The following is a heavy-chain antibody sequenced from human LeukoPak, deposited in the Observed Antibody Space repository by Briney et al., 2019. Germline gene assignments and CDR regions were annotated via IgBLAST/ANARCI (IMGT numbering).Heavy chain of an antibody. V-gene: IGHV3-23*01. D-gene: IGHD6-19*01. CDR1: GFTFSSYA. J-gene: IGHJ4*02. CDR2: ISDIGGST. Sequence: PGGSLRLSCAASGFTFSSYAMSWVRQAPGKGLEWLSVISDIGGSTYYADSVKGRFTISRDNSKNTLYLQMNSLRGDDTAVYYCAKRRIGSGWYESPDYWGQGTLVTVSS. CDR3: AKRRIGSGWYESPDY.